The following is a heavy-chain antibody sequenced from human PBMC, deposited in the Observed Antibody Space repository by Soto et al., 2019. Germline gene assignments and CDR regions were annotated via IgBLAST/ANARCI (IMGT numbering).Heavy chain of an antibody. Sequence: WGSMRHSTAASELTFSSFGMTSIRQAPGKGLEWVSVISGSGGSPYYADSVQGRFTISRDNSKNTLYLQMNSLRTEDTAVYYCARDAGYQPLLWGQGTLVTVSS. V-gene: IGHV3-23*01. CDR2: ISGSGGSP. CDR3: ARDAGYQPLL. D-gene: IGHD2-2*01. CDR1: ELTFSSFG. J-gene: IGHJ4*02.